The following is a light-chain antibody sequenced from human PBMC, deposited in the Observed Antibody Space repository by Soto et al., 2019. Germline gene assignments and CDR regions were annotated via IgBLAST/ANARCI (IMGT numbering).Light chain of an antibody. CDR3: CSYAGTATV. J-gene: IGLJ1*01. CDR1: NSDVESYNL. Sequence: QSALTQPASVSGSPGQSITISCTGTNSDVESYNLVSWFRQHPGEAPKLIVYEGTKRPSGVSNRFSGSKSGNPASLTISGLQAEDEANYYCCSYAGTATVFGTGTTVTVL. V-gene: IGLV2-23*03. CDR2: EGT.